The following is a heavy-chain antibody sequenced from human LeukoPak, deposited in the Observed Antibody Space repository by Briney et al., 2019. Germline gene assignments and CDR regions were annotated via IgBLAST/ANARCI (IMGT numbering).Heavy chain of an antibody. J-gene: IGHJ6*03. V-gene: IGHV3-23*01. CDR1: GFTFSSYA. Sequence: GGSLRLSCAASGFTFSSYAMSWVRQAPGKGLEWVSAISGSGGSTYYADSVKGRFTIPRDNSKNTLYLQMNSLRAEDTAVYYCAKSYSSEENSYYYMDVWGKGTTVTVSS. CDR3: AKSYSSEENSYYYMDV. CDR2: ISGSGGST. D-gene: IGHD6-19*01.